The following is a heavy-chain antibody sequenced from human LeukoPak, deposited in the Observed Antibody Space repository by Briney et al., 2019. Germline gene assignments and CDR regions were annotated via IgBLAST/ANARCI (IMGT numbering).Heavy chain of an antibody. CDR1: GFIFSSYD. D-gene: IGHD4-17*01. CDR3: ARGYGDYALDY. V-gene: IGHV3-13*01. CDR2: IGTAGDT. J-gene: IGHJ4*02. Sequence: QSGGSLRLSFAASGFIFSSYDMDCVRQTTGKGLEWVSTIGTAGDTYYPGSVKGRFTLSRENAKNSLYLQMNSLRAGDTAVYYCARGYGDYALDYWGQGTLVTVSS.